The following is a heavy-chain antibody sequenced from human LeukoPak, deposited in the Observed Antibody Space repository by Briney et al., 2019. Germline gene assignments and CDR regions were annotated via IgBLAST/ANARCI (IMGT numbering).Heavy chain of an antibody. V-gene: IGHV3-21*01. J-gene: IGHJ5*02. D-gene: IGHD3-10*01. CDR2: ISSSSSYI. CDR1: GFTFSSYS. Sequence: KPGGSLRLSCAASGFTFSSYSMNWVRQAPGKGLEWVSSISSSSSYIYYADSVKGRFTISRDNAKNSLYLQMNSLRAEDTAVYYCARDLSSGAGGAENWFDPWGQGTLVTVSS. CDR3: ARDLSSGAGGAENWFDP.